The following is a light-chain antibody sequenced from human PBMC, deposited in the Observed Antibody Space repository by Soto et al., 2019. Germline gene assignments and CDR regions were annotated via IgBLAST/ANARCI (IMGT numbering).Light chain of an antibody. CDR1: QSVSSSY. V-gene: IGKV3-20*01. CDR3: QLYGSSPRT. Sequence: EIVLTQSPGDLSLSPGERATLSCGASQSVSSSYLAWYQQKPGQAPRLLIYGASTRATGIPDRFSGSGSGTDFTLTISTLEPEDFAVYYCQLYGSSPRTFGQGTKVEIK. J-gene: IGKJ1*01. CDR2: GAS.